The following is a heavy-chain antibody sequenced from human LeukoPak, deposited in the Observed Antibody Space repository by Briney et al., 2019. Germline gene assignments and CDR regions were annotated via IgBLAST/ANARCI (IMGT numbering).Heavy chain of an antibody. CDR3: QRATWFDP. J-gene: IGHJ5*02. CDR2: IHYTGRT. CDR1: GGSISSGDYF. Sequence: SETLSLTCNVSGGSISSGDYFWNWIRQPPGKGLEWLGYIHYTGRTYYNPSLQSRVTVSVDTSKNQLSLRLSSVTAAGTAITGYQRATWFDPWGQGTLVTVSS. V-gene: IGHV4-30-4*03. D-gene: IGHD5-24*01.